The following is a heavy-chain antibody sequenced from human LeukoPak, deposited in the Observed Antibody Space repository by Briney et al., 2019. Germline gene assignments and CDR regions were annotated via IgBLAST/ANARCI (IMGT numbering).Heavy chain of an antibody. CDR2: ISAYNGNT. CDR1: GYTFTSHG. V-gene: IGHV1-18*01. D-gene: IGHD6-19*01. Sequence: ASVKVSCKASGYTFTSHGISWARQAPGQGLEWMGWISAYNGNTNYAQKLQGRVTMTTDTSTTTAYMELRSLRSDDAAVYYCARGGIAVAGTSDYYYYGMDVWGQGTTVTVSS. CDR3: ARGGIAVAGTSDYYYYGMDV. J-gene: IGHJ6*02.